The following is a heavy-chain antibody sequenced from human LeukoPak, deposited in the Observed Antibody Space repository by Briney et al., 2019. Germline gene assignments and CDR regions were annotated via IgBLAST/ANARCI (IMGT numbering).Heavy chain of an antibody. CDR2: IYPGDSDT. D-gene: IGHD3-22*01. Sequence: GESLKTSCKGSGHSFTSYWIAWVRQMPGKGLEWMGIIYPGDSDTRYSPSFEGQVTISADKSISTAYLQWSSLKASDTAMYYCARPRGDSTGYYDAFHIWGQGTMVTVSS. J-gene: IGHJ3*02. CDR3: ARPRGDSTGYYDAFHI. V-gene: IGHV5-51*01. CDR1: GHSFTSYW.